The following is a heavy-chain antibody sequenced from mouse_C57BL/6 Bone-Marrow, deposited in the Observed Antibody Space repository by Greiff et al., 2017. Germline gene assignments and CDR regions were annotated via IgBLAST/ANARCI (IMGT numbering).Heavy chain of an antibody. CDR1: GFSLSTSGMG. CDR3: ARRARGYGSSYNYAMDY. V-gene: IGHV8-12*01. J-gene: IGHJ4*01. CDR2: TYWDDDK. D-gene: IGHD1-1*01. Sequence: QVTLKVSGPGILQSSQTLSLTCSSSGFSLSTSGMGVSWIRQPPGKGLEWLAHTYWDDDKRYNPSLKSRLTISKDTSRNQVFLKITSVDTADTATYYCARRARGYGSSYNYAMDYWGQGTSVTVSS.